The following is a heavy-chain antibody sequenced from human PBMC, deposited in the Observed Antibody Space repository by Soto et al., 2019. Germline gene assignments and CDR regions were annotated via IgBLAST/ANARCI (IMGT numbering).Heavy chain of an antibody. CDR2: IYYSGST. V-gene: IGHV4-30-4*01. CDR1: GGSISSGDYY. Sequence: PSETLSLTCTVSGGSISSGDYYWSWIRQPPGKGLEWIGYIYYSGSTYYNPSLKSRVTISVDTSKNQFSLKLSSVTAADTAVYYCASFNDRSEPAAIVYWGQRTLVTVSS. D-gene: IGHD2-2*02. CDR3: ASFNDRSEPAAIVY. J-gene: IGHJ1*01.